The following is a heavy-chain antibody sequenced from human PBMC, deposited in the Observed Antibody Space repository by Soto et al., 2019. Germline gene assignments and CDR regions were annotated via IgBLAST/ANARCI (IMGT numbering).Heavy chain of an antibody. J-gene: IGHJ3*02. D-gene: IGHD2-15*01. Sequence: GASVKVSCKASGGTFSSYAISWVRQAPGQGLEWMGGIIPIFGTANYAQKFQGRVTITADESTSTAYMELSSLRSEDTAVYYCAKPDIVVVVAAPDAFDIWGQGTMVTVS. CDR1: GGTFSSYA. CDR3: AKPDIVVVVAAPDAFDI. CDR2: IIPIFGTA. V-gene: IGHV1-69*13.